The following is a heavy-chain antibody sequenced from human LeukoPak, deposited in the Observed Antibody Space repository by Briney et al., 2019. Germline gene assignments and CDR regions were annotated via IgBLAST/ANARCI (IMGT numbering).Heavy chain of an antibody. V-gene: IGHV6-1*01. D-gene: IGHD3-10*01. J-gene: IGHJ3*02. CDR2: TYYRSKWYN. CDR1: GDSVSTNSAA. Sequence: SQTLSLTCVISGDSVSTNSAAWNWIRQSPSRGLEWLGRTYYRSKWYNDYAVSVKSRISINPDTSKNQFSLQLNSVTPEDTAVYYCSRVHKAFDGARDTFDIWGQGTMVTVSS. CDR3: SRVHKAFDGARDTFDI.